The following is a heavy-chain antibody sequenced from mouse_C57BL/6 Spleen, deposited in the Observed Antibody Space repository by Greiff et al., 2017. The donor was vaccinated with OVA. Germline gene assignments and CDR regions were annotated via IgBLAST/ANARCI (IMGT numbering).Heavy chain of an antibody. CDR2: IDPNSGGT. CDR3: ARGGFITTVVGDY. D-gene: IGHD1-1*01. Sequence: VKLQQPGAELVKPGASVKLSCKASGYTFTSYWMHWVKQRPGRGLEWIGRIDPNSGGTKYNEKFTSKATLTVDKPSSTAFMQLSSLTSEDSAIYYCARGGFITTVVGDYWGQGTTLTVSS. J-gene: IGHJ2*01. CDR1: GYTFTSYW. V-gene: IGHV1-72*01.